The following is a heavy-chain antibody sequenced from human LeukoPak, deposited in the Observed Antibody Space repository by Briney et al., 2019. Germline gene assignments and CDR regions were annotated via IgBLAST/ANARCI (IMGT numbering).Heavy chain of an antibody. Sequence: PSETLSLTCAVYGGSFSGYYWSWIRQPPGKGLEWIGEINHSGSTDYNPSLKSRATISVDTSKNQFSLKLSSVTAADTAVYYCARAPTYYYDSSGYPDAFDIWGQGTMVTVSS. J-gene: IGHJ3*02. CDR2: INHSGST. CDR1: GGSFSGYY. V-gene: IGHV4-34*01. D-gene: IGHD3-22*01. CDR3: ARAPTYYYDSSGYPDAFDI.